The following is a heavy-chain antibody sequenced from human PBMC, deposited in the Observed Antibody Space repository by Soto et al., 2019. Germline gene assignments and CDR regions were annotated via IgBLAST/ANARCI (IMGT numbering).Heavy chain of an antibody. CDR2: ISYSGTT. D-gene: IGHD3-16*02. J-gene: IGHJ4*02. V-gene: IGHV4-30-4*01. CDR3: SRTNYDYVWGSYRFDY. CDR1: GGSITSGDYY. Sequence: SETLSLTCTVSGGSITSGDYYWSWICQPPGKGLEWIGYISYSGTTYYNPSLKSRLTISVGTSKNQFSLNLNSVTAADTAVYYCSRTNYDYVWGSYRFDYWGQGAPVTVSS.